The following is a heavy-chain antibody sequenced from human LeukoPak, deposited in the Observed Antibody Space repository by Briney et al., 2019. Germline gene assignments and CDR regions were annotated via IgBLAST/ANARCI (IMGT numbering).Heavy chain of an antibody. J-gene: IGHJ1*01. CDR1: GFTFSSYG. Sequence: GGSLRLSCAASGFTFSSYGMHWVRQAPGKGLEWVTFIRYDGSNKYYADSVKGRFTISRDNSKNSLYLQMNSLRAEDTAVYYCAKDAAAGTGGYFQHWGQGTLVTVSS. CDR2: IRYDGSNK. V-gene: IGHV3-30*02. D-gene: IGHD6-13*01. CDR3: AKDAAAGTGGYFQH.